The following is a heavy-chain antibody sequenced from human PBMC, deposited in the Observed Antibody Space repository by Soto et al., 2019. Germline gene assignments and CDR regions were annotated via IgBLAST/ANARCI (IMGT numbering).Heavy chain of an antibody. CDR3: AHPSGNYFPPYFDY. V-gene: IGHV2-5*02. D-gene: IGHD3-22*01. J-gene: IGHJ4*02. Sequence: QITLKESGPTLVKPTQTLTLTCTFSGFSLNTSGVGVGWIRQPPGKALEWLALIYWDDDKRYRSSLKSRLTITKDTSKTQVILTMTNIDPVDTAAYYCAHPSGNYFPPYFDYWGQGTLVTVSS. CDR1: GFSLNTSGVG. CDR2: IYWDDDK.